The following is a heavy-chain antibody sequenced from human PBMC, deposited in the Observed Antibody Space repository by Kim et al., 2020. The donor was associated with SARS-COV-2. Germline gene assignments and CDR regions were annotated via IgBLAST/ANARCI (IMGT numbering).Heavy chain of an antibody. Sequence: GGSLRLSCVASRFTFSSYGMHWVRQAPGKGLEWVAVIWYDGSHESYAESVKGRFTISRDNSKNMVYLQMNSLRVEDTAVYYCARGPRVYNGSYYDSDFWGQGTLVTVSS. V-gene: IGHV3-33*01. D-gene: IGHD1-26*01. CDR1: RFTFSSYG. CDR3: ARGPRVYNGSYYDSDF. CDR2: IWYDGSHE. J-gene: IGHJ4*02.